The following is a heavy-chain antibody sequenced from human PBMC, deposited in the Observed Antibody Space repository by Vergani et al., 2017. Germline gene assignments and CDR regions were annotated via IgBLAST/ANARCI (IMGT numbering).Heavy chain of an antibody. CDR3: ATKSCGTPGCQIGYFRE. CDR2: ISYDGTQK. V-gene: IGHV3-30*03. CDR1: GFTSSYYG. J-gene: IGHJ1*01. D-gene: IGHD1-1*01. Sequence: QVHLVESGGGVVQPGRSLRLSCVVSGFTSSYYGMHWVRQAPGKGLEWVSVISYDGTQKYYADSVKGRFNISRDNSKSTLYLQMNSLRTEETAVYYWATKSCGTPGCQIGYFREWGQGTLVTVSS.